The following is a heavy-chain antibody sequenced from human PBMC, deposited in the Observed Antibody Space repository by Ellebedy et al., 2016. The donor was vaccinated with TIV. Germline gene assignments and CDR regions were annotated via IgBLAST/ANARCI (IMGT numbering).Heavy chain of an antibody. D-gene: IGHD4-17*01. CDR1: GGSISSYY. CDR2: IYYSGST. J-gene: IGHJ3*02. Sequence: SETLSLXXTVSGGSISSYYWSWIRQPPGKGLEWIGYIYYSGSTNYNPSLKSRVTMSVDTSKNQFSLKLSSVTAADTAVYYCARKDYADAFDIWGQGTMVTVSS. V-gene: IGHV4-59*08. CDR3: ARKDYADAFDI.